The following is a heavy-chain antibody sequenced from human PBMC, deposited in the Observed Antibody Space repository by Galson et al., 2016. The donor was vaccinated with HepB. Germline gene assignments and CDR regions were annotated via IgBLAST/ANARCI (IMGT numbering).Heavy chain of an antibody. CDR3: VHAYHKYCSRTTCYTILDY. V-gene: IGHV2-5*01. D-gene: IGHD2-2*02. J-gene: IGHJ4*02. Sequence: PALVKPTQTLTLTCTFSGFSLSTSAVGVGWIRQPPGKALEWLALIYWNNDKRYSPSLKSRLTITKDTSKKQVFLIMTNLDPVDTATYHCVHAYHKYCSRTTCYTILDYWGQGTLVTVSS. CDR1: GFSLSTSAVG. CDR2: IYWNNDK.